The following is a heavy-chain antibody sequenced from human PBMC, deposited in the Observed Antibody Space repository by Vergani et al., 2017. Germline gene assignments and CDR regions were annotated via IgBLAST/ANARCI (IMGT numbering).Heavy chain of an antibody. CDR2: ISYDGTNK. J-gene: IGHJ6*02. D-gene: IGHD2-15*01. CDR3: ATVLRYYGSGGSLWCYCGMDV. V-gene: IGHV3-30-3*01. CDR1: GYTFGDHG. Sequence: QVQLVESGGGVIQPGRSLRLSCAASGYTFGDHGFHWVRRPPGKGLDWVVLISYDGTNKYYTNSVTGRFTIFRDNSKNTLYLQMNSMRAEDTAVYYCATVLRYYGSGGSLWCYCGMDVWGQGTTVTV.